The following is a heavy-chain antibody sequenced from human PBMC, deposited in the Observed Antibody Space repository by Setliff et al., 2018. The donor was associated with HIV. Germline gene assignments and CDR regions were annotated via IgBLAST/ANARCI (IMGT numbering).Heavy chain of an antibody. J-gene: IGHJ4*02. Sequence: PGGSLRLSCAASGFIFSSYSMNWVRQAPGKGLEWISYISSTSKTRQYADSVKGRFTISRDNVKNSLYLQMNSLRAEDTAVYYCAAGITAAGDYWGQGTLVTVSS. D-gene: IGHD6-13*01. V-gene: IGHV3-48*01. CDR2: ISSTSKTR. CDR3: AAGITAAGDY. CDR1: GFIFSSYS.